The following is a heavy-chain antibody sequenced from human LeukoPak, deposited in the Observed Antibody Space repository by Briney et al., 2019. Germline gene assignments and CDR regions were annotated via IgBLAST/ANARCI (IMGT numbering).Heavy chain of an antibody. Sequence: PSETLSLTCSVSGASMNGHYWTWIRLSPGKGLEWIGYISDSGSTSYNPSPRSRVIMSLEASKTEFSLRLNSVTVADTAVYYCARVFRGAVTSNWFDPWGQGTLVTVSS. D-gene: IGHD3-3*01. CDR3: ARVFRGAVTSNWFDP. CDR1: GASMNGHY. CDR2: ISDSGST. J-gene: IGHJ5*02. V-gene: IGHV4-59*11.